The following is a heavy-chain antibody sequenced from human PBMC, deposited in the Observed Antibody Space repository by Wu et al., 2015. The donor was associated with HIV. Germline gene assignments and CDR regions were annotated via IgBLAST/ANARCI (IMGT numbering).Heavy chain of an antibody. CDR2: IVPIFDTT. V-gene: IGHV1-69*13. CDR3: ARDLERAHYYYYLMGV. Sequence: QVQLVQSGAELKKPGSSVKVSCKVSGGSFSTYGVNWVRQAPGRGLEWMGRIVPIFDTTHYAPKFQGKVMITVDEATTTAYMELSSLTSDDTAIYYCARDLERAHYYYYLMGVWGQGTTVTVSS. J-gene: IGHJ6*02. CDR1: GGSFSTYG. D-gene: IGHD3-16*01.